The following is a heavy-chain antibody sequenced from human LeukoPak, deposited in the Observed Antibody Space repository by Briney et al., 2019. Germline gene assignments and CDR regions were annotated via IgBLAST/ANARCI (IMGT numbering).Heavy chain of an antibody. CDR3: AKDVSYDILTGYWGAFDY. Sequence: PGGSLRLSCAASGFTFSSYWMHWVRQAPGKGLVWVSRINSDGSSTSYADSVKGRFTISRDNAKNSLYLQMNSLRAEDTALYYCAKDVSYDILTGYWGAFDYWGQGTLVTVSS. CDR1: GFTFSSYW. J-gene: IGHJ4*02. V-gene: IGHV3-74*01. D-gene: IGHD3-9*01. CDR2: INSDGSST.